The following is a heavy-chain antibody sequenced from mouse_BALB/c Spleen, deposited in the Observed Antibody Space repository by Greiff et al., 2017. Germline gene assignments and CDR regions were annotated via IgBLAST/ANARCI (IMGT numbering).Heavy chain of an antibody. CDR3: ARDTGYGNYAWFAY. CDR1: GFTFTDYY. CDR2: IRNKANGYTT. V-gene: IGHV7-3*02. Sequence: EVKLMESGGGLVQPGGSLRLSCATSGFTFTDYYMSWVRQPPGKALEWLGFIRNKANGYTTEYSASVKGRFTISRDKSQSILYLQMNTLRAEDSATYYCARDTGYGNYAWFAYWGQGTLVTVSA. J-gene: IGHJ3*01. D-gene: IGHD2-10*02.